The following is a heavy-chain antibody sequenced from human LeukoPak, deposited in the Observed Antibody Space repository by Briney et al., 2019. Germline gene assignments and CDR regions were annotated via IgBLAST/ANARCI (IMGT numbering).Heavy chain of an antibody. D-gene: IGHD5-18*01. CDR3: AKDRYSYAFEYSDS. CDR2: ISNDGSKK. Sequence: TGGSLRPACAASGFTFSSYGMHWVRQAPGKGLDWVAVISNDGSKKYYADSVEGRFTISRDNSKNTLSLQVSSLRTEDTAVYYCAKDRYSYAFEYSDSWGQGTLVTVSS. CDR1: GFTFSSYG. J-gene: IGHJ4*02. V-gene: IGHV3-30*18.